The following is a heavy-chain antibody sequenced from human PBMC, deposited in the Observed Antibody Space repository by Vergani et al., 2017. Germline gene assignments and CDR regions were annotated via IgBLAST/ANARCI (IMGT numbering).Heavy chain of an antibody. Sequence: EVHLLESGGGLRQPGGSLKLSCAASGFTFSTYAMSWVRQVPGKGLEWVATIDNSGRSIYYTDSVKGRFTISRDNSKRTLFLQMNSLSAEDTALYYCAKSRASLDLWGEHFQHWGRGTLVTVSS. CDR1: GFTFSTYA. V-gene: IGHV3-23*01. J-gene: IGHJ1*01. CDR2: IDNSGRSI. CDR3: AKSRASLDLWGEHFQH. D-gene: IGHD3-16*01.